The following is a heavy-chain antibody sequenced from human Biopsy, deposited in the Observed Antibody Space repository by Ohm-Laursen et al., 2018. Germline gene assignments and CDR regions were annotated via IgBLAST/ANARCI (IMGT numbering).Heavy chain of an antibody. V-gene: IGHV4-59*11. CDR2: ISHTGCT. J-gene: IGHJ1*01. CDR3: ARGSNEYGGLYFPH. D-gene: IGHD4-23*01. Sequence: GTLSLTCTVSGGSFTGHYWTWIRQPPGKGLEWIGHISHTGCTSYKSSLKSRVTISLDTSRKHFSLRLTSSAAADTAVYYCARGSNEYGGLYFPHWGQGTLVTVSS. CDR1: GGSFTGHY.